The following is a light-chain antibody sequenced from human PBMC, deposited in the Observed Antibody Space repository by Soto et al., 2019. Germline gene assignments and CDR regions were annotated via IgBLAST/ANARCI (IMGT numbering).Light chain of an antibody. CDR2: DAS. J-gene: IGKJ4*01. Sequence: DIQMTQSPSSLSASVGDRVTIACQATQDIHSFLAWYQQKPVKAPKFLIFDASNLERGVPSRFSGSGSGTDFTFTISRLQPEDIATYFCQQYYSLPLTFGGGTKVEVK. V-gene: IGKV1-33*01. CDR1: QDIHSF. CDR3: QQYYSLPLT.